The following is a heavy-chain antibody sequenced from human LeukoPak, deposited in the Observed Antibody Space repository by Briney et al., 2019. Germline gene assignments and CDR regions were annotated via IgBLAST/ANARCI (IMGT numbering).Heavy chain of an antibody. CDR1: GGTFSSYA. V-gene: IGHV1-69*05. D-gene: IGHD2-2*02. J-gene: IGHJ4*02. CDR2: IIPIFGTA. CDR3: ARGGRYCSSTSCYMLDY. Sequence: VASVKVSCKASGGTFSSYAISWVRQAPGQGLEWMGGIIPIFGTANYAQKFQGRVTITTDESTSTAYMELSSLRSEDTAVYYCARGGRYCSSTSCYMLDYWGQGTLVTVSS.